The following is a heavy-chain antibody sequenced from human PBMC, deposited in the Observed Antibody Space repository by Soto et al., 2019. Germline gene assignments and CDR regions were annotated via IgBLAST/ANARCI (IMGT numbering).Heavy chain of an antibody. J-gene: IGHJ4*02. D-gene: IGHD6-19*01. CDR2: ITASGYYT. CDR1: GFTFSSND. Sequence: EVQLLESGGGLAQPGGSLRLSCAASGFTFSSNDMGWVRQAPGKGLEWVSAITASGYYTYYADSVKGRFTISRDNSKNTLYLQMNSLRAEDTAVYYCAKDRPRSGWFFDSWGQGTLVTVSS. CDR3: AKDRPRSGWFFDS. V-gene: IGHV3-23*01.